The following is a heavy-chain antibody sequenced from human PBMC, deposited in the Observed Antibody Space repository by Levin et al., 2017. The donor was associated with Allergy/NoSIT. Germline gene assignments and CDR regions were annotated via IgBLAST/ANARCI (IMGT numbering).Heavy chain of an antibody. V-gene: IGHV3-9*01. CDR2: ISWNSGSI. CDR3: AKDKFRGALDY. D-gene: IGHD3-10*01. J-gene: IGHJ4*02. Sequence: GGSLRLSCAASGFTFDDYAMHWVRQAPGKGLEWVSGISWNSGSIGYADSVKGRFTISRDNAKNSLYLQMNSLRAEDTALYYCAKDKFRGALDYWGQGTLVTVSS. CDR1: GFTFDDYA.